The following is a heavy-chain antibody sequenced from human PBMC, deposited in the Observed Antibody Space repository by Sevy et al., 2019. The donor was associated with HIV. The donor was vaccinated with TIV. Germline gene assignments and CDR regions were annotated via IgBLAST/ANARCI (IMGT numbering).Heavy chain of an antibody. CDR3: ARLYCSGGSCGYFDY. Sequence: GGSLRLTCAASGFTFSSYAMHWVRQAPGKGLEWVAVISYDGSNKYYADSVKGRFTISRDNSKNTLYLQMNSLRAEDTAVYYCARLYCSGGSCGYFDYWGQGTLVTVSS. V-gene: IGHV3-30-3*01. CDR2: ISYDGSNK. J-gene: IGHJ4*02. D-gene: IGHD2-15*01. CDR1: GFTFSSYA.